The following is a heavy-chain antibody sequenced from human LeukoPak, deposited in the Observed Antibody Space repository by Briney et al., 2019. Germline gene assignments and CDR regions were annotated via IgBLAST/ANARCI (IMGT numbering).Heavy chain of an antibody. D-gene: IGHD6-19*01. CDR3: ATKQWLAPPPDS. J-gene: IGHJ4*02. CDR2: INTDGTVT. Sequence: GGSLRLSCAASGFTFGKYWMLWVRQAPGKGLESVSRINTDGTVTTYADSVKGRFTVSRDNADNTMFLQMNSVRDEDTAVYYCATKQWLAPPPDSWGQGTPVTVSS. CDR1: GFTFGKYW. V-gene: IGHV3-74*01.